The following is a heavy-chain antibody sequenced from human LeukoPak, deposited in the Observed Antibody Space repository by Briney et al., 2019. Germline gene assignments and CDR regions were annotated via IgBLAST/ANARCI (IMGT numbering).Heavy chain of an antibody. D-gene: IGHD1-1*01. CDR3: AIWTSGNY. J-gene: IGHJ4*02. Sequence: GGSLRLSCAASAFTFNNYYMSWVRQAPGKGLEWVANMDPSGSQKRYVDSVKGRFIISKDNPGASLYLDMYSLRAEDTAIYYCAIWTSGNYWGQGTLVTVSS. CDR2: MDPSGSQK. CDR1: AFTFNNYY. V-gene: IGHV3-7*01.